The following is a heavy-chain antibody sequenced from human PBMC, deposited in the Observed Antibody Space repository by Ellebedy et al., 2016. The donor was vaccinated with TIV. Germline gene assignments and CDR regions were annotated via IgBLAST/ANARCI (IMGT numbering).Heavy chain of an antibody. Sequence: AASVKVSCKASGYTFTGYYMHWVRQAPGQGLEWMGWINPNSGGTNYAQKFQGRVTMTRDTSISTAYMELSRLRSDDTAVYYCARVFEQQLVHPYNWFDPWGQGTLVTVSS. CDR2: INPNSGGT. J-gene: IGHJ5*02. CDR1: GYTFTGYY. CDR3: ARVFEQQLVHPYNWFDP. V-gene: IGHV1-2*02. D-gene: IGHD6-13*01.